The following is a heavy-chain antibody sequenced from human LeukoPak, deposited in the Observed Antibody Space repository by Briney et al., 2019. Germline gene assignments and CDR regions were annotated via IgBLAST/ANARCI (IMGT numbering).Heavy chain of an antibody. Sequence: GGSLRLSCAASGFTFTTFWMHWVRQAPGKGLEWVAIIGQDGGEKYYVDSVKGRFTISRDNPRNSLYLQMSSLRAEDTAVYYCARAWDIWGQGTMVAVSS. CDR3: ARAWDI. V-gene: IGHV3-7*03. CDR1: GFTFTTFW. CDR2: IGQDGGEK. J-gene: IGHJ3*02.